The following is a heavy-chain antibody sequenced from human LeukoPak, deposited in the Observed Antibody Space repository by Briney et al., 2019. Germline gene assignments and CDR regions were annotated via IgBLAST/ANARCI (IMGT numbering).Heavy chain of an antibody. D-gene: IGHD3-10*01. CDR1: GGSISSSSYY. V-gene: IGHV4-39*07. CDR3: AGINYYGSGSSTMANYYYYMDV. J-gene: IGHJ6*03. Sequence: PSETLSLTCTVSGGSISSSSYYWGWIRQPPGKGLEWIGSIYYSGSTYYNPSLKSRVTISVDTSKNQFSLKLSSVTAADTAVYYCAGINYYGSGSSTMANYYYYMDVWGKGTTVTVSS. CDR2: IYYSGST.